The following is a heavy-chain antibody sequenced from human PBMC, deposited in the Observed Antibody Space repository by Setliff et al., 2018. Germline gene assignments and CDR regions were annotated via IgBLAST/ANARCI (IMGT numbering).Heavy chain of an antibody. J-gene: IGHJ6*02. V-gene: IGHV2-5*01. CDR2: IYWNDEK. CDR3: AHGMWLGYYGMDV. Sequence: GSGPTLVNPTQTLTLTCTFFGFSLSTSLVGVGWIRQPPGKALEWLALIYWNDEKRYSPSLKSRLNITKDTSKNQVFLTITNMDPVDTGTYFCAHGMWLGYYGMDVWGQGTTVTVSS. CDR1: GFSLSTSLVG. D-gene: IGHD2-21*01.